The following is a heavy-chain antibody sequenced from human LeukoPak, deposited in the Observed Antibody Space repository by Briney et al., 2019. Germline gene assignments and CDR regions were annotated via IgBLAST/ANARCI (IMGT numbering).Heavy chain of an antibody. CDR2: IYYRRST. Sequence: SETLSLTCTVSGGSISSTSYYWGWIRQPPGKGLEWIGSIYYRRSTYYNPSLKSRVTISADTSKNQFSLRLSSVTAADTAIYYCARVYLGGPSFDIWGQGTMVTVSS. CDR1: GGSISSTSYY. D-gene: IGHD3-16*01. CDR3: ARVYLGGPSFDI. V-gene: IGHV4-39*07. J-gene: IGHJ3*02.